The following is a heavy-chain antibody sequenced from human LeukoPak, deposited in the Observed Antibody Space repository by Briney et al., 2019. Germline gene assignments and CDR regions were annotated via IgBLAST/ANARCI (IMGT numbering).Heavy chain of an antibody. V-gene: IGHV4-39*01. CDR1: GGSISSSSYY. CDR2: IYYSGST. D-gene: IGHD6-13*01. J-gene: IGHJ4*02. Sequence: PSETLSLTCTVSGGSISSSSYYWGWLRHPPGKGLEWIGSIYYSGSTSYNPYLKSRITISVDTSKTQFSLKLSSVTAADTAVYYCARHKRVDSSSWYGDYFDYWGQGTLVTVSS. CDR3: ARHKRVDSSSWYGDYFDY.